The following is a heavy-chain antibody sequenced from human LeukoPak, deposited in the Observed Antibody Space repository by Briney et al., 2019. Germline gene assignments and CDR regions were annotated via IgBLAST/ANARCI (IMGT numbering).Heavy chain of an antibody. V-gene: IGHV3-7*01. D-gene: IGHD6-13*01. CDR2: IKQDGSQK. Sequence: GGSLRLSCAASGFRFNTYWMSWVRQAPGKGLEWVANIKQDGSQKYYVDCVKGRFTISRDNAKNSLYLQMNSLRAEDTAVYYCAREWGSSWSKQFDYWGQGTLVTVSS. CDR3: AREWGSSWSKQFDY. J-gene: IGHJ4*02. CDR1: GFRFNTYW.